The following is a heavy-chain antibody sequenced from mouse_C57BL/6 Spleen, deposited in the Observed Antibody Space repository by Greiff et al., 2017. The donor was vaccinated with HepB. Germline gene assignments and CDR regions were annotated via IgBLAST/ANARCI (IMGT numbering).Heavy chain of an antibody. V-gene: IGHV5-4*01. CDR3: ARETGTIDY. CDR1: GFTFSSYA. D-gene: IGHD4-1*01. Sequence: EVQLQESGGGLVKPGGSLKLSCAASGFTFSSYAMSWVRQTPEKRLEWVATISDGGSYTYYPDNVKGRFTISRDNAKNNLYLQMSHLKSEDTAMYYCARETGTIDYWGQGTTLTVSS. J-gene: IGHJ2*01. CDR2: ISDGGSYT.